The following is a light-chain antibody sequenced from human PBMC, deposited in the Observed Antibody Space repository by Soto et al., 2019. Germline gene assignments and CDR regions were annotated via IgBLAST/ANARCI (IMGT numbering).Light chain of an antibody. CDR2: EVS. V-gene: IGLV2-14*01. J-gene: IGLJ1*01. CDR1: SSDVGGYKH. Sequence: QFVLTQPASVSGSPGQSITISCTGTSSDVGGYKHVSWYQHHPGKAPKLMIYEVSNRPSGVSNRFSGSKSGYTASLTISGLQAEDEADYYCNSQRSSGTRVFGTGTKVTVL. CDR3: NSQRSSGTRV.